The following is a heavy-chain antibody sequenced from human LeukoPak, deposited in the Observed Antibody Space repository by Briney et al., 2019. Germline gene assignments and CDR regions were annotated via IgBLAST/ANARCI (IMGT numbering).Heavy chain of an antibody. CDR2: ISYDGSNK. J-gene: IGHJ4*02. CDR3: AGDLTWGGDFDY. Sequence: GGSLRLSCAASGFTFSSYAMHWVRQAPGKGLEWVAVISYDGSNKYYADSVKGRFTISRDNSKNTLYLQMNSLRAEDTAVYYCAGDLTWGGDFDYWGQGTLVTVSS. V-gene: IGHV3-30-3*01. CDR1: GFTFSSYA. D-gene: IGHD3-16*01.